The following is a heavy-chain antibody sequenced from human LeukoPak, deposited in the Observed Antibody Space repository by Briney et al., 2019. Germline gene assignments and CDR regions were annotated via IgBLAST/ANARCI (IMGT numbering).Heavy chain of an antibody. CDR1: GGTFSSYA. CDR3: ARGNRYSSSFRVYYGMDV. J-gene: IGHJ6*02. V-gene: IGHV1-69*13. D-gene: IGHD6-6*01. CDR2: IIPIFGTA. Sequence: SVKVSCKASGGTFSSYAISWVRQAPGQGLEWMGGIIPIFGTANYAQKFQGRITITADESTSTAYMELSSLRSEDTAVYYCARGNRYSSSFRVYYGMDVWGQGTTVTVSS.